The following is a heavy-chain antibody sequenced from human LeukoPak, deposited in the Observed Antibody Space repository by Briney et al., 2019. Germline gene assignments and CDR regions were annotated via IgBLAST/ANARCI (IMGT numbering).Heavy chain of an antibody. D-gene: IGHD3-22*01. J-gene: IGHJ3*02. CDR1: GGSFSGYY. CDR3: ARSSYYDSSGYYSCRAFDI. Sequence: PSETLSLTCAVYGGSFSGYYWSWIRQPPGKGLEWIGEINHSGSTNYNPSLKSRVTISVDTSKNQFSLKLSSVTAADTAVYYRARSSYYDSSGYYSCRAFDIWGQGTMVTVSP. V-gene: IGHV4-34*01. CDR2: INHSGST.